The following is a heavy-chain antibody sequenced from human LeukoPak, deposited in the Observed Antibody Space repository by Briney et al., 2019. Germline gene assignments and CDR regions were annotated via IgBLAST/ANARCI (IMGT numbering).Heavy chain of an antibody. CDR1: GYTFTGYY. Sequence: ASVKVSCKASGYTFTGYYMHWVRQAPGQGLGWMGWINPNSGGTNYGQKFQGRATMTRDTSISTAYMELSRLRSDDTAVYYCARDVRRDAVLVRLEPKLAFDIWGQGTMVTVSS. V-gene: IGHV1-2*02. D-gene: IGHD1-1*01. J-gene: IGHJ3*02. CDR3: ARDVRRDAVLVRLEPKLAFDI. CDR2: INPNSGGT.